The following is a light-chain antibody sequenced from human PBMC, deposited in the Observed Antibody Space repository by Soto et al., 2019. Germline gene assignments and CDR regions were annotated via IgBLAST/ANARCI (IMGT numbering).Light chain of an antibody. J-gene: IGKJ1*01. V-gene: IGKV1-39*01. CDR3: QQSYNTPLT. CDR2: DAS. CDR1: QTIGTY. Sequence: IDVTQSPSSLAASFGDRVTITFRASQTIGTYVNWYRQKSGAAPELLLYDASTLQSGVPSRFRGGASGTDFTLTISSLQLDDFATYYCQQSYNTPLTFGQGTKVDIK.